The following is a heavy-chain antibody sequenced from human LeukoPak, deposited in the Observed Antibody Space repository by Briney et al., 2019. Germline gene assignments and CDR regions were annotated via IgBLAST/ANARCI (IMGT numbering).Heavy chain of an antibody. CDR3: ARDSGGSYWDWFDP. D-gene: IGHD1-26*01. Sequence: SQTLSLTCTVSGGSISSGSYYWSWIRQPPGKGLEWIGYIYYSGSTNYNPSLKSRVTISVDTSKNQFSLKLSSVTAADTAVYYCARDSGGSYWDWFDPWGQGTLVTVSS. V-gene: IGHV4-61*01. CDR2: IYYSGST. J-gene: IGHJ5*02. CDR1: GGSISSGSYY.